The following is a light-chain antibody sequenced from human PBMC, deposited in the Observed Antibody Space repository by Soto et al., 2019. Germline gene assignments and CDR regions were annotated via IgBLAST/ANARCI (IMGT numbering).Light chain of an antibody. CDR1: QSISSS. J-gene: IGKJ2*01. Sequence: DIQMTQSPSSLSASVGGRVTITCRASQSISSSLNWYQQKPGKAPNLLIYAASILQGGVPSRFSGSGSGTDFTLTISSLQLEEFAVYYCQQSYNTPYTIGQGTTLEIK. CDR2: AAS. CDR3: QQSYNTPYT. V-gene: IGKV1-39*01.